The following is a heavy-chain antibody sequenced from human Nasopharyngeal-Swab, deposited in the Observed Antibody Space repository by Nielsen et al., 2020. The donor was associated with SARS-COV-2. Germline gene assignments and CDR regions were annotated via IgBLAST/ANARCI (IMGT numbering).Heavy chain of an antibody. J-gene: IGHJ6*03. CDR3: ARGPHYYYYMDV. Sequence: ASVKVSCKASGYTFTGYYMHWVRQAPGQGLEWMGWISAYNGNTNYAQKLQGRVTMTTDTSTSTAYMELRSLRSDDTAVYYCARGPHYYYYMDVWGKGTTVTVSS. CDR2: ISAYNGNT. V-gene: IGHV1-18*04. CDR1: GYTFTGYY.